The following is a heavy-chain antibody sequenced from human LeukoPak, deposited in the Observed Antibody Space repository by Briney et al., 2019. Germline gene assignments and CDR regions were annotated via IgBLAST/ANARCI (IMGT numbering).Heavy chain of an antibody. CDR1: GGSISSSSYY. Sequence: SETLSLTCTVSGGSISSSSYYWGWLRQPPGTGLEWLGSIYYSGSTYYNPSLKSRVTISVDTSKNQFSLKLSSVTAADTAVYYCARHWRGSGSNNWFDPWGQGTLVTVSS. V-gene: IGHV4-39*01. CDR2: IYYSGST. D-gene: IGHD3-10*01. CDR3: ARHWRGSGSNNWFDP. J-gene: IGHJ5*02.